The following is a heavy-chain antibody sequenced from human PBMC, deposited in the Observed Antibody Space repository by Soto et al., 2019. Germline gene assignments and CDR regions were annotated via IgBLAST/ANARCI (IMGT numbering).Heavy chain of an antibody. V-gene: IGHV5-51*01. CDR2: IYPGDSDT. CDR1: GYSFTSYW. CDR3: ARHYDADVVVVAATPGGGYYYGMDV. D-gene: IGHD2-15*01. J-gene: IGHJ6*02. Sequence: PGESLKISCKGSGYSFTSYWIGWVRQMPGKGLEWMGIIYPGDSDTRYSPSFQGQVTISADKSISTAYLQWSSLKASDTAMYYCARHYDADVVVVAATPGGGYYYGMDVWGQGTTVTVSS.